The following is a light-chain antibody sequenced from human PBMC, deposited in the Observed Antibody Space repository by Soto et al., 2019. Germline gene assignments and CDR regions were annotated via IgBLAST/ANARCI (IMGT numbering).Light chain of an antibody. CDR3: QHYNSYSPMFT. Sequence: DIQMTQSPSPLSASVGDRVTITCRASQSISNWLAWYQQKPGKAPKLLIYKASTLESGVPSRFSGSGSGTDFTLSISSLQPDDFAIYYCQHYNSYSPMFTFGQGTKLEIK. CDR2: KAS. V-gene: IGKV1-5*03. CDR1: QSISNW. J-gene: IGKJ2*01.